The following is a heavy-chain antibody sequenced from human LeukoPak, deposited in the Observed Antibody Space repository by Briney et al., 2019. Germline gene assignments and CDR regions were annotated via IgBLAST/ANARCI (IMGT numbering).Heavy chain of an antibody. CDR2: INWNGGST. V-gene: IGHV3-20*04. J-gene: IGHJ6*03. CDR1: GFTFDDYG. Sequence: GGSLRLSCAASGFTFDDYGMSWVRQAPGKGLEWVSAINWNGGSTGYADSVKGRFTISRDNAKKSLYLQMNSPRAEDTAVYYCAKGSGFSYYYYYMDVWGKGTTVTVSS. D-gene: IGHD3-3*01. CDR3: AKGSGFSYYYYYMDV.